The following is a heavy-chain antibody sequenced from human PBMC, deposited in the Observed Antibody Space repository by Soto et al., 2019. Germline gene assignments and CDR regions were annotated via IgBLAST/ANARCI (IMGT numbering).Heavy chain of an antibody. V-gene: IGHV4-59*01. CDR3: ARDGYDGSGSPYPAY. Sequence: WETLSLTCSVPGGSMSEDFWSWVRESPVNGLEWIGYIYYLGSTDYNTSLKSRVTISVDTSKRQFSLRLTSVTAADTAVYYCARDGYDGSGSPYPAYWGPGTQVTVSS. D-gene: IGHD3-10*01. CDR2: IYYLGST. CDR1: GGSMSEDF. J-gene: IGHJ4*02.